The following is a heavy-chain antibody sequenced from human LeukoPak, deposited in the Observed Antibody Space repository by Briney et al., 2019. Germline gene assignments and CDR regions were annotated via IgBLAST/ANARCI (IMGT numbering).Heavy chain of an antibody. CDR3: ARGSGWLGFGY. CDR2: IYYSGST. CDR1: GGSISSSSYY. J-gene: IGHJ4*02. V-gene: IGHV4-39*01. D-gene: IGHD6-19*01. Sequence: PSETLSLTCTVSGGSISSSSYYWGWIRQPPGKGLEWIGSIYYSGSTYYNPSLKSRVTISVDTSKNQFSLKLSSVTAADTAVYYCARGSGWLGFGYWGQGTLVTVSS.